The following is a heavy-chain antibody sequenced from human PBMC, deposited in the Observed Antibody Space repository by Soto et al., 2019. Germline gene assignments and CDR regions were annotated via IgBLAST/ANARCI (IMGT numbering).Heavy chain of an antibody. CDR3: ARVGGSFYGSWDS. CDR2: MAYDGNRE. V-gene: IGHV3-30-3*01. Sequence: QVQLVESGGGGFQPARSLRLSCAAPGFTFSMFVLHWVRQAPGKGLEWVAVMAYDGNREYYGDSVKGRFFVSRDNSKNTLYLQMNSLRPEDTAVYYCARVGGSFYGSWDSWGQGALVTVSS. D-gene: IGHD1-26*01. J-gene: IGHJ4*02. CDR1: GFTFSMFV.